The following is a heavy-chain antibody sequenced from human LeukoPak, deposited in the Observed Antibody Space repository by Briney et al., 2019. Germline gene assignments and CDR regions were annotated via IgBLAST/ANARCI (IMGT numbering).Heavy chain of an antibody. CDR3: ARGVGSSGWYFGYNWFGP. CDR1: GGTFSSYT. CDR2: IIPILGIA. D-gene: IGHD6-19*01. Sequence: SVKVSCKASGGTFSSYTISWVRQAPGQGLEWMGRIIPILGIANYAQKFQGRVTITADKSTSTAYMELSSLRSEDTAVYYCARGVGSSGWYFGYNWFGPWGQGTLVTVSS. J-gene: IGHJ5*02. V-gene: IGHV1-69*02.